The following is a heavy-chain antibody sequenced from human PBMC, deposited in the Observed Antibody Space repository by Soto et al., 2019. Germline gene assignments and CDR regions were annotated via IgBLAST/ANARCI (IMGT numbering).Heavy chain of an antibody. J-gene: IGHJ4*02. CDR3: ARGLGWQRGPFDF. Sequence: GGSLRLSCATSGFTFTSYSMNWVRQAPGRGLEWLSYISSSSNTIFYADSVKGRFTISRDSANSSLSLQLTSPRDDDTALYFCARGLGWQRGPFDFWGQGTPVTVSS. CDR1: GFTFTSYS. V-gene: IGHV3-48*02. CDR2: ISSSSNTI. D-gene: IGHD2-21*01.